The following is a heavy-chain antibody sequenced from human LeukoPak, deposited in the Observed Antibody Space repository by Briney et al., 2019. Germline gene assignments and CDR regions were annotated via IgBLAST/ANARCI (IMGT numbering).Heavy chain of an antibody. V-gene: IGHV3-53*05. D-gene: IGHD3-10*01. CDR3: AKDRGRLAALVRGVIPRNY. Sequence: GGSLRLSCAASGFTVSSNYMSWVRQAPGKGLEWVSVIYSGGSTYYADSVKGRFTISRDNSKNTLYLQMNSLRPEDTAVYYCAKDRGRLAALVRGVIPRNYWGQGTLVTVSS. J-gene: IGHJ4*02. CDR2: IYSGGST. CDR1: GFTVSSNY.